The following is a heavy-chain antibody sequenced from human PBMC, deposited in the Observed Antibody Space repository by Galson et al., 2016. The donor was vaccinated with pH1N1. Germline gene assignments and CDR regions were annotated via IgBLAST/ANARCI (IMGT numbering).Heavy chain of an antibody. V-gene: IGHV3-23*01. Sequence: SLRLSCAASQITFSDYAMSWVRQAPGKGLQWVSTISGSGACTYYAASVEGRFTISRDNSKSTLFLQLDRLRAEDTAVYYCAKFCSTCPFDYWGQGVLVVVSA. CDR2: ISGSGACT. CDR1: QITFSDYA. D-gene: IGHD3-10*02. CDR3: AKFCSTCPFDY. J-gene: IGHJ4*02.